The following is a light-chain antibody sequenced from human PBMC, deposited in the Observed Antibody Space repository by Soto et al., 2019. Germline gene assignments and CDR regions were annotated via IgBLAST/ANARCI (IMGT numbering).Light chain of an antibody. CDR1: QSVSSN. J-gene: IGKJ1*01. V-gene: IGKV3-15*01. CDR3: QQYNNWPQST. CDR2: GAS. Sequence: EIVMTQSPATLSVSPGERATLSCRASQSVSSNLAWYQQKPDQAPRLLIYGASTRATGIPARFSGSGSGTEFTLTISSLQSEDFAVYYCQQYNNWPQSTLDQGNTVDIK.